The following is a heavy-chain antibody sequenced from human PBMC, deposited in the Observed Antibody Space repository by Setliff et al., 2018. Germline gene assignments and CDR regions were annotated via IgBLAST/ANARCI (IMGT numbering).Heavy chain of an antibody. Sequence: LRLSCATSGFTFSTSAMHWLRQSPDNRLEWLAYIHYGGGHIQYADSVKGRFTVSRDNAMDTLFLQMNGLTTADTAKYFCAKDRWGYADPWGQGTLVTVSS. CDR1: GFTFSTSA. J-gene: IGHJ5*02. V-gene: IGHV3-30*02. CDR3: AKDRWGYADP. D-gene: IGHD2-2*01. CDR2: IHYGGGHI.